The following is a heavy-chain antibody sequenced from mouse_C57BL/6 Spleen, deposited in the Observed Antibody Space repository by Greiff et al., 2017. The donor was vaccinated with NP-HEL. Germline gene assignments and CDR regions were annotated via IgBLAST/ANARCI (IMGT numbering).Heavy chain of an antibody. CDR2: IHPNSGST. CDR1: GYTFTSYW. V-gene: IGHV1-64*01. D-gene: IGHD2-3*01. J-gene: IGHJ2*01. Sequence: QVQLQQPGAELVKPGASVKLSCKASGYTFTSYWMHWVKQRPGQGLEWIGMIHPNSGSTNYNEKFKSKATLTVDKSSSTAYIQLSSLTSEYSAVYYCARAVYDGYQYYFDYWGKGTTLTDST. CDR3: ARAVYDGYQYYFDY.